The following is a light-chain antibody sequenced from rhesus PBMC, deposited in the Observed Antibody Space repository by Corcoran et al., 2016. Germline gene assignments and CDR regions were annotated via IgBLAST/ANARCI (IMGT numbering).Light chain of an antibody. Sequence: ETVVTQSPATLSLSPGERATLPCRASQSVGSNLAWYQQNPWQAPKLLIYDASSRATGIPDRFSGSGSGTEFTLTISSLEPEDVGVYYCQQYNNWWTFGQGTKVEIK. CDR2: DAS. CDR3: QQYNNWWT. V-gene: IGKV3-42*02. CDR1: QSVGSN. J-gene: IGKJ1*01.